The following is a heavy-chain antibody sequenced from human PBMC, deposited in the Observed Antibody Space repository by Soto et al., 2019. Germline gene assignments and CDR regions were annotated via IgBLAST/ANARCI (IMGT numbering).Heavy chain of an antibody. J-gene: IGHJ4*02. CDR1: GFPFAPST. D-gene: IGHD3-22*01. CDR3: ARGLRNYYDRSGLHY. V-gene: IGHV3-23*01. Sequence: GGSLRLSCGVSGFPFAPSTMSWVRQAPGKGLEWVSTISVSVGSTYSADSVQGRFTISRDNSKNSLYLQMNSLRAEDTAVYYCARGLRNYYDRSGLHYWGQGTLVTVS. CDR2: ISVSVGST.